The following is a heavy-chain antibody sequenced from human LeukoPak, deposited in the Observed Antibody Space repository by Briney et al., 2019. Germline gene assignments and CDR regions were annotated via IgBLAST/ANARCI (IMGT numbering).Heavy chain of an antibody. Sequence: GGSLRLSCAASGFTFSSYGMHWVRQAPGKGLEWVAFIRYDGSNKYYADSVKGRFTISRDNSKSTLYLQMNSPRAEDTAVYYCARRDENGSYYFDYWGQGTLVTVSS. V-gene: IGHV3-30*02. CDR2: IRYDGSNK. CDR3: ARRDENGSYYFDY. J-gene: IGHJ4*02. CDR1: GFTFSSYG. D-gene: IGHD1-26*01.